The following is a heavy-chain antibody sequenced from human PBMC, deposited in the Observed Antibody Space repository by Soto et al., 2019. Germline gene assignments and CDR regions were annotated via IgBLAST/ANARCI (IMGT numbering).Heavy chain of an antibody. V-gene: IGHV1-69*13. CDR1: GGTFSSYA. CDR2: IIPIFGTA. J-gene: IGHJ4*02. D-gene: IGHD3-3*01. CDR3: ARVKIFGADQHYYYFDY. Sequence: SVKVSCKASGGTFSSYAISWVRQAPGQGLEWMGGIIPIFGTANYAQKFQGRVTITADESTSTAYMELSSLRSEDTAVYYCARVKIFGADQHYYYFDYWGQGTLVTVSS.